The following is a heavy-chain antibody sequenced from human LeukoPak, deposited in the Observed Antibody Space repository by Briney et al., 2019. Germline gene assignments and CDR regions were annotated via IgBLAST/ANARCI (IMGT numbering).Heavy chain of an antibody. V-gene: IGHV5-51*01. J-gene: IGHJ3*02. CDR1: GYSFTTDY. CDR2: IYPDDSDT. CDR3: ARQAYASSLDAFDI. D-gene: IGHD2-2*01. Sequence: GESLKISCKGSGYSFTTDYIGWVRQMPGKGLEWMGIIYPDDSDTTYSSSFQGQVTISVDKSITTAFLQWSSLKASDTAMYYCARQAYASSLDAFDIWGQGTMVTVSS.